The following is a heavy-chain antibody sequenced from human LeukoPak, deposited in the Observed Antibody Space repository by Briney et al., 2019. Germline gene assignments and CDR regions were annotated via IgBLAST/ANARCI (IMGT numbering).Heavy chain of an antibody. CDR1: GGSISSSSYY. D-gene: IGHD6-13*01. Sequence: SETLSLTCTVSGGSISSSSYYWGWIRQPPGKGLEWIGSIYYSGSTYYNPSLKSRVTISVGTSKNQFSLKLSSVTAADTAVYYCARDSGIAAAGVYYYYGMDVWGQGTTVTVSS. J-gene: IGHJ6*02. V-gene: IGHV4-39*02. CDR2: IYYSGST. CDR3: ARDSGIAAAGVYYYYGMDV.